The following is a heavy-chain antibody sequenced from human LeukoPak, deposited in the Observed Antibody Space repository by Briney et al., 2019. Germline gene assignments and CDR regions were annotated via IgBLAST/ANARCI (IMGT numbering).Heavy chain of an antibody. Sequence: SETLSLTCTVSGDSLSSYYWSWIRQPPGKGLEWIGYIYYSGSTNYNPSLKSRVTISVDTSKNQFSLKLSSVTAADTAVYYCARSDYDTSKFDLWGRGTLVTVSS. J-gene: IGHJ2*01. V-gene: IGHV4-59*01. D-gene: IGHD3-22*01. CDR1: GDSLSSYY. CDR3: ARSDYDTSKFDL. CDR2: IYYSGST.